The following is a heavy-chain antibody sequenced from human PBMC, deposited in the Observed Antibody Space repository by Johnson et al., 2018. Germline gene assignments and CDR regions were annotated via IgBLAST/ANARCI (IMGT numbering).Heavy chain of an antibody. V-gene: IGHV3-30*03. CDR2: ISYDGSNK. Sequence: VQLVESGGGVVQPGRSLRLSCAASGFTFSSYGMHWVRQAPGKGLEWVAVISYDGSNKYYADSVKGRFTISRDNSKNTLYLQMNSLRAEDTAVYYCARDIAAEPEYFQHWGQGTLVTVSS. CDR3: ARDIAAEPEYFQH. D-gene: IGHD6-6*01. CDR1: GFTFSSYG. J-gene: IGHJ1*01.